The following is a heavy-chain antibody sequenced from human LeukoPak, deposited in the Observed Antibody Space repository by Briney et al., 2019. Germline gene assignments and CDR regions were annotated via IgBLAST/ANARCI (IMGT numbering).Heavy chain of an antibody. Sequence: PSETLSLTCTASGGSISSSSYYWGWILQPPGKGLEWIGSIYYSGSTYYNPSLKSRVTISVDTSKNQFSLKLSSVTAADTAVYYCSRGADEWELRPTRDYWGQGTLVTVSS. J-gene: IGHJ4*02. CDR3: SRGADEWELRPTRDY. CDR2: IYYSGST. CDR1: GGSISSSSYY. V-gene: IGHV4-39*01. D-gene: IGHD1-26*01.